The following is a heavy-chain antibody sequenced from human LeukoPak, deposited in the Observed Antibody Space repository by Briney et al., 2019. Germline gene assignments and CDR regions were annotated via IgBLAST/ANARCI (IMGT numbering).Heavy chain of an antibody. CDR1: GFTFSSYS. J-gene: IGHJ3*02. V-gene: IGHV3-48*01. CDR3: ARDQYWYGIPDAFDI. Sequence: GGSLRLSCAASGFTFSSYSMNWVRQAPGKGLEWVSYISSSSSTIYYADSVKGRFTISRDNAKNSLYLQMNSLRAEDTAVYYCARDQYWYGIPDAFDIWGQGTMVTVSS. CDR2: ISSSSSTI. D-gene: IGHD2-8*01.